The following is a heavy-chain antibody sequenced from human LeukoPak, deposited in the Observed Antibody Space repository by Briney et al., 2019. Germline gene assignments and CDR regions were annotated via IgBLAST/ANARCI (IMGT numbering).Heavy chain of an antibody. CDR2: ISAYNGNT. CDR1: GYTFTSYG. Sequence: ASVKVSCKASGYTFTSYGISWVRQAPGQGLEWMGWISAYNGNTNYAQKLQGRVTMTTDTSTRTAYMELRSLRFDDTAVYYCARGVDGYNFPDAFDIWGQGTMVTVSS. V-gene: IGHV1-18*01. CDR3: ARGVDGYNFPDAFDI. D-gene: IGHD5-24*01. J-gene: IGHJ3*02.